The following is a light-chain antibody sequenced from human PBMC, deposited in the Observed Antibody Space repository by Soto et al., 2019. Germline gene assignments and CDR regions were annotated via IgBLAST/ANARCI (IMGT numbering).Light chain of an antibody. CDR3: QQYDNWPPT. V-gene: IGKV3-15*01. Sequence: EIVMTQSPATLSVSPGERATLSGRASQSVSSNLAWYQQTPGQAPSLLISGASTRATGIPARFSGSGSGTAFTITISSLQSEDFAIYSCQQYDNWPPTFGQGTKLEIK. CDR1: QSVSSN. J-gene: IGKJ1*01. CDR2: GAS.